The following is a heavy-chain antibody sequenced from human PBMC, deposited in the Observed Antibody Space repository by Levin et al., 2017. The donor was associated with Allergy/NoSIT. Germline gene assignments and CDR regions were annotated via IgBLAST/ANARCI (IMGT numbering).Heavy chain of an antibody. CDR2: INPSGGST. D-gene: IGHD3-10*01. V-gene: IGHV1-46*01. CDR3: ARGHDGSGRRGYYMDV. Sequence: ASVKVSCKASGYTFTSYYMHWVRLAPGQGLEWMGLINPSGGSTSYAQKFQGRVTMTRDTSTSTVYMELSSLRSEDTAVYYWARGHDGSGRRGYYMDVWGKGTTVTVSS. J-gene: IGHJ6*03. CDR1: GYTFTSYY.